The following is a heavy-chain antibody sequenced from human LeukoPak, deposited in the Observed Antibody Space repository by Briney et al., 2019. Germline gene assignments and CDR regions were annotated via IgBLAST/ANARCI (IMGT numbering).Heavy chain of an antibody. CDR1: GFTVSSNY. Sequence: GGSLRLSCAASGFTVSSNYMSWVRQAPGKGLKWVSVIYSGGSTYYAESVKGRFTISRDNSKNTLYLRMNSLRAEDTAVYYCARDSGYYYGMDVWGQGTTVTVSS. CDR3: ARDSGYYYGMDV. CDR2: IYSGGST. J-gene: IGHJ6*02. V-gene: IGHV3-53*01.